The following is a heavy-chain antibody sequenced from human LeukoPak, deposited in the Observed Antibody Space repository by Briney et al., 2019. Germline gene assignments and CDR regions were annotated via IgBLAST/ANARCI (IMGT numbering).Heavy chain of an antibody. CDR1: GGTFSSYA. V-gene: IGHV1-69*04. CDR2: IIPNLGIA. Sequence: VASVKVSCKASGGTFSSYAISWVRQAPGQGLEWMGRIIPNLGIANYAQKFQGRVTITADKSTSTAYMELSSLRSEDTAVYYCARGRVYYDFWSGYYSAGSTFDYWGQGTLVTVSS. J-gene: IGHJ4*02. D-gene: IGHD3-3*01. CDR3: ARGRVYYDFWSGYYSAGSTFDY.